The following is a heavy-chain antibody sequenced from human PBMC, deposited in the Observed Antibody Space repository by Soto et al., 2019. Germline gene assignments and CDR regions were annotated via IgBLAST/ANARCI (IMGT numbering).Heavy chain of an antibody. CDR1: GFTFSSYA. CDR3: AKNHREAVAGPNYGMDV. J-gene: IGHJ6*02. V-gene: IGHV3-30-3*02. D-gene: IGHD6-19*01. Sequence: LRLSCPATGFTFSSYAMHSVRQAPWNGLEWVAVISYDGSNKYYADSVKGRFTISRDNSKNTLYLQMNSLRAEDTAVYYCAKNHREAVAGPNYGMDVWGQGTTVTVSS. CDR2: ISYDGSNK.